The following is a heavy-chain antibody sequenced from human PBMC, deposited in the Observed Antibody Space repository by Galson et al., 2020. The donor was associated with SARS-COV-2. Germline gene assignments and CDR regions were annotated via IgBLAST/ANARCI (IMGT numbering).Heavy chain of an antibody. V-gene: IGHV3-74*01. CDR1: GFTFSSYW. D-gene: IGHD3-22*01. Sequence: GGSLRLSCAASGFTFSSYWMHWVRQAPGKGLVWVSRVNSDGSSRSYADSVKGRFSISGDNAKNTLYLQMNSLRAEDTAVYYCAKEFYYDSSGPLDAFDIWGQGTMVTVSS. CDR2: VNSDGSSR. CDR3: AKEFYYDSSGPLDAFDI. J-gene: IGHJ3*02.